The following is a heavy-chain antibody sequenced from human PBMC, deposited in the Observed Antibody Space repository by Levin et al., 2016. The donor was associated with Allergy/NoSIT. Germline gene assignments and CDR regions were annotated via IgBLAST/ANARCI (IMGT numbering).Heavy chain of an antibody. CDR2: IRSKAYGGTI. D-gene: IGHD6-19*01. J-gene: IGHJ6*02. V-gene: IGHV3-49*04. Sequence: GGSLRLSCTASGFTFGDYAMNWVRQAPGKGLEWVGFIRSKAYGGTIEYAASVKGRFTISRDDSKSIAYLQMNSLKIEDTGVYYCSRALSSGWYMGNYYYYGMDVWGQGTTVTVSS. CDR1: GFTFGDYA. CDR3: SRALSSGWYMGNYYYYGMDV.